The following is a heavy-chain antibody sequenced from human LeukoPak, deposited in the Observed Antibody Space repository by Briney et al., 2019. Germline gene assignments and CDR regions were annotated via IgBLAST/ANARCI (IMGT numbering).Heavy chain of an antibody. V-gene: IGHV4-59*01. J-gene: IGHJ6*02. CDR2: IYYSGST. CDR3: ARDWVVAATPHYYYGMDD. D-gene: IGHD2-15*01. Sequence: PSETLSLTCTVSGGSISSYYWSWIRQPPGKGLEWIGYIYYSGSTNYNPSLKSRVTISVDTSKNQFSLKLSSVTAADTAVYYCARDWVVAATPHYYYGMDDWGQGTTVTVSS. CDR1: GGSISSYY.